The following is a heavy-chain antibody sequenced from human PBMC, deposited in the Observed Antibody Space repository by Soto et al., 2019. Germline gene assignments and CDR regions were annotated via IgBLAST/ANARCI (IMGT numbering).Heavy chain of an antibody. Sequence: ASVKVSCKTSGYTFTRNGISWVRQAPGQGLEWMGWISPNSGSIKYAQKLQGRVIMTTDTSTSTAYMELGSLRSDDTAVYYCVKDRDSNTWPSRDVWGPGTTVTVSS. J-gene: IGHJ6*02. CDR3: VKDRDSNTWPSRDV. D-gene: IGHD3-22*01. CDR2: ISPNSGSI. CDR1: GYTFTRNG. V-gene: IGHV1-18*01.